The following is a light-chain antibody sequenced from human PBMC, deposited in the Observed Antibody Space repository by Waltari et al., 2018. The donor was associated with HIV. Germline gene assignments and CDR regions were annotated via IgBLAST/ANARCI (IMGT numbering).Light chain of an antibody. CDR3: VLYMGSGIGV. CDR1: SGSVSTSYY. Sequence: QTVVTPEPSFSVSPGGTVTLTCGLSSGSVSTSYYPSWYQQTPGQAPRTLIYSTKPRSSGVPDRFSGSILGNKAALTITGAQADDESDYYCVLYMGSGIGVFGGGTKLTVL. CDR2: STK. V-gene: IGLV8-61*01. J-gene: IGLJ3*02.